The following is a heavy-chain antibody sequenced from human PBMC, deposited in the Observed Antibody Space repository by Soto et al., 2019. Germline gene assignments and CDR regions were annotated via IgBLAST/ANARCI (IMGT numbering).Heavy chain of an antibody. D-gene: IGHD6-13*01. J-gene: IGHJ6*03. CDR2: IYSGGST. Sequence: PGGSLRLSCAASGFTVSSNYMSWVRQAPGKGLEWVSVIYSGGSTYYADSVKGRFTISRDNSKNTLYLQMNSLRAEDTAVYYCARTGYSSSSLFGYYYYYMDVWGKGTTVTVSS. CDR1: GFTVSSNY. CDR3: ARTGYSSSSLFGYYYYYMDV. V-gene: IGHV3-66*01.